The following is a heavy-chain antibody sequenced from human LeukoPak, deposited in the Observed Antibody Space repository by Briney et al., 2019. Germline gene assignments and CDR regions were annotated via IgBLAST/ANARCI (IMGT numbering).Heavy chain of an antibody. V-gene: IGHV3-30*03. CDR3: ARDDSVATGIDY. J-gene: IGHJ4*02. D-gene: IGHD5-12*01. Sequence: GRSLRLSCAASGFTFSFYGMHWVRQARDKGLEWLTVISYDGSKKYYADSVKGRFTISRDNSKNTLYLQMNSLRAEDTAVYYCARDDSVATGIDYWGQGTLVTVSS. CDR2: ISYDGSKK. CDR1: GFTFSFYG.